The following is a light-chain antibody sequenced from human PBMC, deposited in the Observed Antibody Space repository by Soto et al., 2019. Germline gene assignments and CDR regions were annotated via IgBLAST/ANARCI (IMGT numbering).Light chain of an antibody. V-gene: IGKV3D-7*01. CDR3: QQYNNWPPKT. Sequence: EIVMTQSPATLPLSQGERATLSCRASQSVSSSYLSWYQQKPGQAPRLLIYDASNRATGIPARFSGSGSGTEFTLTISSLQSEDFAVYYCQQYNNWPPKTFGQGTKVDIK. J-gene: IGKJ1*01. CDR1: QSVSSSY. CDR2: DAS.